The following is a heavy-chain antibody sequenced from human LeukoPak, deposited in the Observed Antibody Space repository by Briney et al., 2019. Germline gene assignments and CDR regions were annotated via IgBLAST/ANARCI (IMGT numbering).Heavy chain of an antibody. Sequence: GGSLRLSCAASGFTFSSYGMSWVRQAPGKGLEWVSAISGSGGSTYYADSVKGRFAISRDNSKNTLYLQMNSLRAEDTAVYYCAKAILWFGEFVYFDYWGQGTLVTVSS. J-gene: IGHJ4*02. CDR1: GFTFSSYG. D-gene: IGHD3-10*01. V-gene: IGHV3-23*01. CDR2: ISGSGGST. CDR3: AKAILWFGEFVYFDY.